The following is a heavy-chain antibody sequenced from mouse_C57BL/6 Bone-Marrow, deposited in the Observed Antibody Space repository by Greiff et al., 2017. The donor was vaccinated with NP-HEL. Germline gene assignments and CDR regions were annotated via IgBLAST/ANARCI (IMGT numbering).Heavy chain of an antibody. Sequence: VQLQQSGAELARPGASVKMSCKASGYTFTSYTMHWVKQRPGQGLEWIGYINPSSGYTKYNQKVKDKATLTADKSSSTAYIQLSSLTSDDSAVYYCAPYDGYYPFAYWGQGTLVTVSA. D-gene: IGHD2-3*01. CDR3: APYDGYYPFAY. V-gene: IGHV1-4*01. CDR2: INPSSGYT. CDR1: GYTFTSYT. J-gene: IGHJ3*01.